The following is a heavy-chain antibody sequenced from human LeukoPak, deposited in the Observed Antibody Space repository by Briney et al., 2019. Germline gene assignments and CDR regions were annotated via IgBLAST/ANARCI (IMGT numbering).Heavy chain of an antibody. CDR1: GFTFSSYG. V-gene: IGHV3-33*06. CDR2: IWYDGSNK. CDR3: AKRGNPAVGHHYLDV. J-gene: IGHJ6*03. D-gene: IGHD2-2*01. Sequence: PGRSLRLSCAASGFTFSSYGMHWVRQAPGKGLEWVAVIWYDGSNKYYADSVKGRFTISRDNSKNTLYLQMNSLRAEDTAVYYCAKRGNPAVGHHYLDVWGEGTPVSVSS.